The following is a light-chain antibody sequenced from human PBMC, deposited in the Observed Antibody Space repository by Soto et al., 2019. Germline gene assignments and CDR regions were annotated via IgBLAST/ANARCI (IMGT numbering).Light chain of an antibody. V-gene: IGLV3-1*01. CDR3: QAWDSSTYV. J-gene: IGLJ1*01. CDR1: KLGDKY. Sequence: SYELTQPPSVSVSPGQTASITCSGDKLGDKYACWYQQKPGQSPLLVIYQDSKRPSGIPERFSGSNSGNTATLTISGTQAMDEADYYCQAWDSSTYVFGTGTKLTDL. CDR2: QDS.